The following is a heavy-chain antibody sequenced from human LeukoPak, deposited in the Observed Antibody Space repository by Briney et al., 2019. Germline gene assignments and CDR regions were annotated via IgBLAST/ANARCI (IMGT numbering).Heavy chain of an antibody. Sequence: GGSLRLSCAASGFTFSSYWMHWVRQAPGKGLVWVSRINSDGSSTNYADSVKGGFTISRDNAKNSMYLQMNSLRAKDTAVYYCARDKEAYYYDSSGGETRSSYFDYWGQGTLVTVSS. D-gene: IGHD3-22*01. J-gene: IGHJ4*02. CDR3: ARDKEAYYYDSSGGETRSSYFDY. CDR2: INSDGSST. CDR1: GFTFSSYW. V-gene: IGHV3-74*01.